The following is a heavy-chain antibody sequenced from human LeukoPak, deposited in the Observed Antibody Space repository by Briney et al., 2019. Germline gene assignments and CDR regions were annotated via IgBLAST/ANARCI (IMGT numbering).Heavy chain of an antibody. Sequence: TSETLSLTCAVYGGSFSGYYWSWIRQPPGKGLEWIGEINHSGSTNYNPSLKSRVTMSVDTSKNQFSLKLSSVTAADTAVYYCARDGLPSYYYYGMDVWGQGTTVTVSS. V-gene: IGHV4-34*01. CDR2: INHSGST. CDR1: GGSFSGYY. J-gene: IGHJ6*02. CDR3: ARDGLPSYYYYGMDV.